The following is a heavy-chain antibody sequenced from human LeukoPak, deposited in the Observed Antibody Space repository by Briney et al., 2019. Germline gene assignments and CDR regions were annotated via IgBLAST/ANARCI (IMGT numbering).Heavy chain of an antibody. CDR2: IYHSGST. D-gene: IGHD2-8*01. J-gene: IGHJ5*02. Sequence: SETLSLTCTVSGYSITSGYYWGWIRQPPGKGLEWIGSIYHSGSTHYNPSLNSRVTMSVDTSKNQVSLKLSSVTAADTAVYYCARDRGILYPFDPWGQGTLVTVSS. CDR3: ARDRGILYPFDP. CDR1: GYSITSGYY. V-gene: IGHV4-38-2*02.